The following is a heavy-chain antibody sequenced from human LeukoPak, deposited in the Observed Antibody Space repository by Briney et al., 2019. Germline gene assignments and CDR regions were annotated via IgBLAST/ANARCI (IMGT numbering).Heavy chain of an antibody. J-gene: IGHJ2*01. CDR1: CGSISSGCYS. D-gene: IGHD4-23*01. CDR2: IYHSGST. CDR3: ARGVFAVVTRYWYFDL. Sequence: KTSETLSLTCAVSCGSISSGCYSWSWLRQPPGKGLEWIGYIYHSGSTYYNPSIKSRVTISVDRSKNQFSLKLSSVTAADTAVYYCARGVFAVVTRYWYFDLWGRGTLVTVSS. V-gene: IGHV4-30-2*01.